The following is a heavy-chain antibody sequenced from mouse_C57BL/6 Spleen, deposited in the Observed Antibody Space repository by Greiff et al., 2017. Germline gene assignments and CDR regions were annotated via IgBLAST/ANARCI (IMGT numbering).Heavy chain of an antibody. J-gene: IGHJ1*03. Sequence: EVKLVESEGGLVQPGSSMKLSCTASGFTFSDYYMAWVRQVPEKGLEWVANINYDGSSTYYLDSLKSRFIISRDNAKNILYLQMSSLKSEDTATYYCAREGDYYGSTWYFDVWGTGTTVTVSS. CDR2: INYDGSST. D-gene: IGHD1-1*01. CDR3: AREGDYYGSTWYFDV. CDR1: GFTFSDYY. V-gene: IGHV5-16*01.